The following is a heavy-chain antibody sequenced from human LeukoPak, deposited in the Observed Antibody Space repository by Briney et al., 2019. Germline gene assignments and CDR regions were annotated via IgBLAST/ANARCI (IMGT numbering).Heavy chain of an antibody. J-gene: IGHJ4*02. Sequence: PGGSLRLSCAASGFTFSTYWMTWVRQDPGKGLEWVANIKQDGSEKYYVDSVKGRFTISRDNAKNSLYLQMNSLRAEDTAVYYCARDRNTDFWSGYYTNYFDYWGQGTLVTVSS. D-gene: IGHD3-3*01. CDR3: ARDRNTDFWSGYYTNYFDY. CDR1: GFTFSTYW. CDR2: IKQDGSEK. V-gene: IGHV3-7*01.